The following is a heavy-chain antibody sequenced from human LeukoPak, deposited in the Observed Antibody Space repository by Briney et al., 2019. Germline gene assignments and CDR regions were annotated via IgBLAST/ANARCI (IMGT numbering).Heavy chain of an antibody. J-gene: IGHJ3*02. CDR3: ARDGAADDFWSGYYMGAFDI. D-gene: IGHD3-3*01. Sequence: PSETLSLTCTVSGGSISSGSYYWSWIRQPAGKGLEWIGRIYTSGSTNYNPSLKSRVTISVDTSKNQFSLKLSSVTAADTAVYYCARDGAADDFWSGYYMGAFDIWGQGTMVTVSS. CDR2: IYTSGST. CDR1: GGSISSGSYY. V-gene: IGHV4-61*02.